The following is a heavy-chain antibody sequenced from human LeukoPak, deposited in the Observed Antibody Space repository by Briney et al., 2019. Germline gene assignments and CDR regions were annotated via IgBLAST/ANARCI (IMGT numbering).Heavy chain of an antibody. Sequence: PGGSLRLSCAASGFTFRSYWMSWVRQAPGKGLEWVANIKQDGSEKYYVDSVKGRFTISRDNAKNSLYLQMNSLRAEDTAVYYCARGGLQRGDYFDYWGQGTLVTVSS. CDR3: ARGGLQRGDYFDY. V-gene: IGHV3-7*01. CDR1: GFTFRSYW. J-gene: IGHJ4*02. D-gene: IGHD5-24*01. CDR2: IKQDGSEK.